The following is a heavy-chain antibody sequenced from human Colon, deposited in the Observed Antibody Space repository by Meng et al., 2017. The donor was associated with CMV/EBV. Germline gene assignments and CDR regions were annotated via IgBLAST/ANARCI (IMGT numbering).Heavy chain of an antibody. CDR2: INHRGST. CDR3: ARSGLVYDYGEDYYYFYGMDV. Sequence: SETLSLTCAVSGGSFSGYYWSWIRQTPGKGLEWIGEINHRGSTNSNPSLKSRTSLSIDTSKNQISLRLRSVTAADTAVYYCARSGLVYDYGEDYYYFYGMDVWAQGTTVTVSS. D-gene: IGHD2-8*01. J-gene: IGHJ6*02. CDR1: GGSFSGYY. V-gene: IGHV4-34*01.